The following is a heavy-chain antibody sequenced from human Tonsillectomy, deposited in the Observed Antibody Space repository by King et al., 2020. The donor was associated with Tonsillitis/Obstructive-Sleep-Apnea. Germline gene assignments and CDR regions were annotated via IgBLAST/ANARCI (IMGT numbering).Heavy chain of an antibody. Sequence: VQLVESGGGLIQPGGSLRLSCAASGFSISYNYMSWVRQAPGKGLEWVSSTYTGDRTEYADSVKGRFNISRDNSKNTLFLQMNSLRVEDTAMYYCAGDATSITAWSLWGQGTPVTVSS. J-gene: IGHJ4*02. D-gene: IGHD1-20*01. CDR3: AGDATSITAWSL. CDR2: TYTGDRT. V-gene: IGHV3-53*01. CDR1: GFSISYNY.